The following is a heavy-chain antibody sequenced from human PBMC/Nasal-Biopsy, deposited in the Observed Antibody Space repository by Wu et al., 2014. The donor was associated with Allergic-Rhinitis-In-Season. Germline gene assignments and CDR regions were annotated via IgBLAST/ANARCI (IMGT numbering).Heavy chain of an antibody. J-gene: IGHJ4*02. CDR2: IKPYTNEK. CDR3: RMISGPSDY. D-gene: IGHD3/OR15-3a*01. V-gene: IGHV3-7*03. CDR1: QFTFSNYW. Sequence: LRLSCAASQFTFSNYWMTWVRQAPGRGLEWVASIKPYTNEKYYVDSVKGRFTISSDDAKNSLYLEMNNLRVEDSALYYCRMISGPSDYWGQG.